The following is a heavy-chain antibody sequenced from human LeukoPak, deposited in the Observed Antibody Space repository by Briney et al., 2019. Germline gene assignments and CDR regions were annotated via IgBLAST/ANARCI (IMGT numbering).Heavy chain of an antibody. D-gene: IGHD3-10*01. J-gene: IGHJ6*02. CDR2: INHSGST. V-gene: IGHV4-34*01. CDR3: ARLRPRPALYYGSGIGYGMDV. CDR1: GGSFSGYY. Sequence: PSETLSLTCAVYGGSFSGYYWSWIRQPPGKGLEWIGEINHSGSTNYNPSLKSRVTISVDTSKNQFSLKLSSVTAADTAVYYCARLRPRPALYYGSGIGYGMDVWGQGTTVTVSS.